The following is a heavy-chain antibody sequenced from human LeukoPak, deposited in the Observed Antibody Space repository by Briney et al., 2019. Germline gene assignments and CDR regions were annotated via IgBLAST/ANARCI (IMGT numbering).Heavy chain of an antibody. CDR3: ARGRIMITFGGVIVKGPLYFDY. D-gene: IGHD3-16*02. V-gene: IGHV1-18*01. CDR1: GYTFTSYG. J-gene: IGHJ4*02. CDR2: ISAYNGNT. Sequence: ASVKVSCKASGYTFTSYGISWVRQAPGQGLEWMGWISAYNGNTNYAQKLQGRVTMTTDTSTSTAYMELRSLRSDDTAVYYCARGRIMITFGGVIVKGPLYFDYWGQGTLVTVSS.